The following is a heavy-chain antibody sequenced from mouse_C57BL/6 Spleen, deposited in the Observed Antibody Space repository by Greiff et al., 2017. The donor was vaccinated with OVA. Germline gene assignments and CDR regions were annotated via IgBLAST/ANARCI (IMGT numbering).Heavy chain of an antibody. CDR3: ARKDSNYGGFAY. V-gene: IGHV1-47*01. CDR1: GYTFTTYP. D-gene: IGHD2-5*01. J-gene: IGHJ3*01. Sequence: VHLVESGAELVKPGASVKMSCKASGYTFTTYPIEWMKQNHGKSLEWIGNFHPYNDDTKYNEKFKGKATLTVEKSSSTVYLELSRLTSDDSAVYYCARKDSNYGGFAYWGQGTLVTVSA. CDR2: FHPYNDDT.